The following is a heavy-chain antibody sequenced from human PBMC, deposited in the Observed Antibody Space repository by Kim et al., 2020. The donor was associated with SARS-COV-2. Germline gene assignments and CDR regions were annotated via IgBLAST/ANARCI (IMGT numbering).Heavy chain of an antibody. D-gene: IGHD3-22*01. Sequence: GGSLRLSCVASGFTFSGSPMHWVRQAPGKGLEWVAVISNDGGGYSSTDSVKGRFSITRDNYKKTLYLEMNSLGFEDTAAYYCAREAGSSGRAGYFDCRG. J-gene: IGHJ4*03. V-gene: IGHV3-30*04. CDR2: ISNDGGGY. CDR3: AREAGSSGRAGYFDC. CDR1: GFTFSGSP.